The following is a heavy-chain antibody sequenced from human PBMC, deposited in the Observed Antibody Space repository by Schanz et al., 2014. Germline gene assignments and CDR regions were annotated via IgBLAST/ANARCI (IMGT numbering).Heavy chain of an antibody. V-gene: IGHV1-69*02. J-gene: IGHJ4*02. Sequence: QVQLVQSGPEVKKPGSSVKVSCQAFGDTFSKYNIMWVRQVPGQGLEWLGRIMPLRGIGNNAWKFQDRLTITADKSMNITYMELSSLGTEDTAVHYCARGRGFYDSWGQGTLVTVSS. CDR3: ARGRGFYDS. CDR2: IMPLRGIG. D-gene: IGHD3-10*01. CDR1: GDTFSKYN.